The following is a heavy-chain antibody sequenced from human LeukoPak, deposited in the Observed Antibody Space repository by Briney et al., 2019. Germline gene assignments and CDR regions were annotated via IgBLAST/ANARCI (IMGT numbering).Heavy chain of an antibody. J-gene: IGHJ4*02. CDR3: ARARTGTSHFDF. V-gene: IGHV4-59*01. CDR1: GGSISSYY. CDR2: IYYSGST. D-gene: IGHD1-7*01. Sequence: SETLSLTCTVSGGSISSYYWSWIRQPPGKGLECIGYIYYSGSTNYNPSLKSRVTISVDTSQNQFSLKLSSVTAADTAMYYCARARTGTSHFDFWGRGTLVTVSS.